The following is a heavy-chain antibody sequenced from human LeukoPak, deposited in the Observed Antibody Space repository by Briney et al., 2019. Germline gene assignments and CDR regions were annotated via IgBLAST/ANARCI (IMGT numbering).Heavy chain of an antibody. CDR3: AKDKYSSSWNGMDV. V-gene: IGHV3-43*02. Sequence: GGSLRLSCAASGFTFDDYAMHWVRPAPGKGLEWVSLISGDGGSTYYADSVKGRFTISRDNSKNSLYLQMNSLRTEDTALYYCAKDKYSSSWNGMDVWGQGTTVTVSS. D-gene: IGHD6-13*01. J-gene: IGHJ6*02. CDR2: ISGDGGST. CDR1: GFTFDDYA.